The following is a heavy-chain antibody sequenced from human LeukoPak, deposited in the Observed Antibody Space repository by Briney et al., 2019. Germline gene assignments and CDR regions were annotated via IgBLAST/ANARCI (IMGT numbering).Heavy chain of an antibody. CDR1: GGSISSGGYY. D-gene: IGHD3-22*01. J-gene: IGHJ4*02. V-gene: IGHV4-31*03. CDR2: IYYSGST. Sequence: SETLSLTCTVSGGSISSGGYYWSWIRQHPGKGLEWIGYIYYSGSTYYNPSLKSRVTISVDTSKNQFSLKLSSVTAADTAVYYCARARKSGYYIDYWGQGTLVTVSS. CDR3: ARARKSGYYIDY.